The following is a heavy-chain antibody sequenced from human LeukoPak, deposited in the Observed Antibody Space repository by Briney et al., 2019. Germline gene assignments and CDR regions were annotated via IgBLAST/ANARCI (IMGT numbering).Heavy chain of an antibody. V-gene: IGHV1-2*02. J-gene: IGHJ4*02. CDR3: ASQEGIAVAGTLDY. D-gene: IGHD6-19*01. Sequence: ASVKLSCKASGYTFTGYYLHWVRQAPGQGLEWMGWINPNSGGTNYAQKFQGRVTMTRDTSISTAYMELSRLRSDDTAVYYCASQEGIAVAGTLDYWGQGTLVTVSS. CDR1: GYTFTGYY. CDR2: INPNSGGT.